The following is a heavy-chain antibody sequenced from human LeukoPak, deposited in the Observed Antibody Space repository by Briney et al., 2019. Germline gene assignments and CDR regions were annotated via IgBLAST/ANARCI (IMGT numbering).Heavy chain of an antibody. J-gene: IGHJ3*02. CDR2: INPSGGST. Sequence: ASVKVSCKASGYTFTSYYMHWVRQAPGQGLEWMGIINPSGGSTSYAQKFQGRVTMTRDTSTSTVYMELSSLRSGDTAVYYCARVKAVAGSASTFDIWGQGTMVTVSS. V-gene: IGHV1-46*01. CDR1: GYTFTSYY. CDR3: ARVKAVAGSASTFDI. D-gene: IGHD6-19*01.